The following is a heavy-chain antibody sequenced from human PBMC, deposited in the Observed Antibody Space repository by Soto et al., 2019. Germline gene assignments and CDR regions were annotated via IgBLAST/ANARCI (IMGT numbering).Heavy chain of an antibody. J-gene: IGHJ6*02. CDR2: IWYDGSNK. CDR1: GFTFSSYG. Sequence: GSLRLSCAASGFTFSSYGMHWVRQAPCKGLEWVAVIWYDGSNKYYADSVKGRFTISRDNSKNTLYLQMNSLRAEETAVYYCARAPGYSYGYYYYYGMDVWGQGTTVTVSS. CDR3: ARAPGYSYGYYYYYGMDV. V-gene: IGHV3-33*01. D-gene: IGHD5-18*01.